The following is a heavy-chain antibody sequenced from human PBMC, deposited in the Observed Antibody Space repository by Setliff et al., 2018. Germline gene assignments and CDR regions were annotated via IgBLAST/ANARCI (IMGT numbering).Heavy chain of an antibody. CDR1: GYTFTTYY. Sequence: VASVKVSCKASGYTFTTYYMHWVRQAPGQGLEWMGIINPSGGTTSYAQKFQGRVTMTRDTSTSTVYMDRSSLRSEDTAVYYCARAPYGSSWYGYYYYYMDVWGKGTTVTVSS. D-gene: IGHD6-13*01. J-gene: IGHJ6*03. CDR3: ARAPYGSSWYGYYYYYMDV. V-gene: IGHV1-46*01. CDR2: INPSGGTT.